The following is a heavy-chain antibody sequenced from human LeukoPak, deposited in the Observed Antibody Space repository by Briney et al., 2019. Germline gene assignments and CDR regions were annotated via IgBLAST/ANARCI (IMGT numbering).Heavy chain of an antibody. CDR2: INPSGGST. CDR1: GYTFTGYY. CDR3: ARFLLGATTPSDDAFDI. D-gene: IGHD1-26*01. J-gene: IGHJ3*02. V-gene: IGHV1-46*01. Sequence: ASVKVSCKASGYTFTGYYMHWVRQAPGQGLEWMGIINPSGGSTSYAQKFQGRVTMTRDTSTSTVYMELSSLRSEDTAVYYCARFLLGATTPSDDAFDIWGQGTMVTVSS.